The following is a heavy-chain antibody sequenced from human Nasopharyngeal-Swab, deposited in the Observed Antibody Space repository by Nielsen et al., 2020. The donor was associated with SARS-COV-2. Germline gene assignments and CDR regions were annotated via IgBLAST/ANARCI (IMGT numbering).Heavy chain of an antibody. D-gene: IGHD4-17*01. CDR3: YGGYDAFDI. Sequence: VRQAPGKGLEWVAVISYDGSNKYYADSVKGRFTISRGNSKNTLYLQMNSLRAEDTAVYYCYGGYDAFDIWGQGTMVTVSS. J-gene: IGHJ3*02. CDR2: ISYDGSNK. V-gene: IGHV3-30*03.